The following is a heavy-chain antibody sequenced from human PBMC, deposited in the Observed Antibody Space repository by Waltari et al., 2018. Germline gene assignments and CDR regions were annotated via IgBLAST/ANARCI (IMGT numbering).Heavy chain of an antibody. V-gene: IGHV1-24*01. CDR1: GSTLTDSS. D-gene: IGHD2-21*02. J-gene: IGHJ4*02. CDR3: ATGGGDSRGGY. Sequence: QVQLVQSGAEVKKPGASVKASCKVSGSTLTDSSLHRARQAPGKGLEWMGGFDPEDGETIYAQKFQGRVTMTEDTSTDTAYMELSSLRSEDTAVYYCATGGGDSRGGYWGQGTLVTVSS. CDR2: FDPEDGET.